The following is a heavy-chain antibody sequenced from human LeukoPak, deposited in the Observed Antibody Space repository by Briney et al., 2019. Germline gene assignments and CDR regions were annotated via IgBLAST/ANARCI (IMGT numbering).Heavy chain of an antibody. Sequence: SETLSLTCTVSGGSIRSSYYYWGWIRQPPGKGLEWIGSIYDSGSTYYNPSLKSRVTISVDTSKNQFSLKLSSVTAADTAVYYCARITGGSGWYYFDYWGQGTLVTVSS. CDR2: IYDSGST. D-gene: IGHD6-19*01. J-gene: IGHJ4*02. CDR1: GGSIRSSYYY. V-gene: IGHV4-39*07. CDR3: ARITGGSGWYYFDY.